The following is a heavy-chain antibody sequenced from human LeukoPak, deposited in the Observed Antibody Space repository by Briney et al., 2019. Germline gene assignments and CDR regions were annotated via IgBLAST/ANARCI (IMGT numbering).Heavy chain of an antibody. Sequence: PGGSLRLSCVASGFKFNDYAMHWVRQAPGKGQEWVSGLSWHSGSIGYADSVKGRFIISRDNAKNSLYLEMNSLRPEDSALYYCAKETKVGENLYYFDYWGRGTLVTVSS. CDR1: GFKFNDYA. CDR2: LSWHSGSI. V-gene: IGHV3-9*01. CDR3: AKETKVGENLYYFDY. J-gene: IGHJ4*02. D-gene: IGHD1-26*01.